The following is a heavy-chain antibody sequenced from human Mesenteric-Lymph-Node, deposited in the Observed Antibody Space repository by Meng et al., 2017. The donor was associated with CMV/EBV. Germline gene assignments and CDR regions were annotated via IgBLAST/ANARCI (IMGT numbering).Heavy chain of an antibody. Sequence: LPLRGSGHGLALPQNHLASAYTVSGDSISSFNYWGWIHQVTASRLERMASVHYTGSTYYTPSLKSRVTVSVDTSENQFPLRLTSVTAAETAVYSCARPFPSWQSPRLDPFGAWGQGTLVTVSS. CDR3: ARPFPSWQSPRLDPFGA. CDR1: GDSISSFNY. CDR2: VHYTGST. V-gene: IGHV4-39*01. D-gene: IGHD6-19*01. J-gene: IGHJ5*02.